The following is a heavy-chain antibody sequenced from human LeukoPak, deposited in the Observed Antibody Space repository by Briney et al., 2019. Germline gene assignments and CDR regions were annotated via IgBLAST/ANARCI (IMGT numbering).Heavy chain of an antibody. D-gene: IGHD3-10*01. CDR2: IYPSGRP. CDR3: ARDRGITMVRGVINWFDP. CDR1: GYSISSGYY. Sequence: SETLSLTCAVSGYSISSGYYWGWIRQPPGKGLEWIGSIYPSGRPYYNPSLKTGVTISVDTSKNQFSLKVSSVTAADTAVYYCARDRGITMVRGVINWFDPWGQGTLVTVSS. V-gene: IGHV4-38-2*02. J-gene: IGHJ5*02.